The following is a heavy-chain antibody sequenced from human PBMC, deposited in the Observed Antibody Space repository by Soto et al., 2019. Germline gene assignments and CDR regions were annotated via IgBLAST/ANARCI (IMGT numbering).Heavy chain of an antibody. CDR1: GGSISRYY. D-gene: IGHD1-26*01. CDR3: ARRYGGNFDY. V-gene: IGHV4-59*01. J-gene: IGHJ4*02. Sequence: SETLSLTCTVSGGSISRYYWSWIRQPPGKGLEWIGYIYYSGSTNYNPSLKSRVTISVDTSKNQFSLKLSSVTAADTAVYYCARRYGGNFDYWGQGTLVTVSS. CDR2: IYYSGST.